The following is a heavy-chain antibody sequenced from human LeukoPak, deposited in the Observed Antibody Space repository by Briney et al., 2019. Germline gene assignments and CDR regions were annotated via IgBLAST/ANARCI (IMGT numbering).Heavy chain of an antibody. CDR2: ISSSSSYI. D-gene: IGHD5-12*01. V-gene: IGHV3-21*01. CDR3: ASSGTVAKFDY. Sequence: PGGSLRLSCAACGFTFSSYAMRWVRQARGKGLECVSSISSSSSYIYYPDSVTVRFTISTDNAKNSLYLQMNSLRAEDTAVYYCASSGTVAKFDYWGQGTLVTVSS. J-gene: IGHJ4*02. CDR1: GFTFSSYA.